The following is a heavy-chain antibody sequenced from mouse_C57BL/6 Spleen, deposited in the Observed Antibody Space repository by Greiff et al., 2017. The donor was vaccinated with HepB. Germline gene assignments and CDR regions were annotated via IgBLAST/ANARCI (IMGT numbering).Heavy chain of an antibody. D-gene: IGHD3-2*02. V-gene: IGHV1-64*01. CDR3: ARELRDGAMDY. Sequence: QVQLQQSGAELVKPGASVKLSCKASGYTFTSYWMHWVKQRPGQGLEWIGMIHPNSGSTNYNEKFKSKATLTVDKSSSTAYMQLSSLTSEDSAVYYCARELRDGAMDYWGQGTSVTVSS. J-gene: IGHJ4*01. CDR2: IHPNSGST. CDR1: GYTFTSYW.